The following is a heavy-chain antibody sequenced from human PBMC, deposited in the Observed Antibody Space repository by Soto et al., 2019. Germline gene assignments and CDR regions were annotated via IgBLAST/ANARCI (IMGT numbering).Heavy chain of an antibody. D-gene: IGHD1-26*01. J-gene: IGHJ4*01. CDR2: IYYGGST. V-gene: IGHV4-30-2*01. CDR1: GGSISSGDYS. Sequence: SETLSLTCAVSGGSISSGDYSWNWIRQPPGKGLEWIGYIYYGGSTYYNLSLQSRVTMSVDRSRNQFSLKLNSVTAADTAVYYCTGASFRGLNSGSYLAYWGHGILVTVSS. CDR3: TGASFRGLNSGSYLAY.